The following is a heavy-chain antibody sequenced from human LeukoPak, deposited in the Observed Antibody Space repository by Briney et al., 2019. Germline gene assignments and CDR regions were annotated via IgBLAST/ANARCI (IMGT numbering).Heavy chain of an antibody. CDR1: GASVTMGSYY. Sequence: SETLSLTCSVSGASVTMGSYYWAWIRQPPGKGLEWIVTFHFSGSTYYNPSLKSRVTISVDTSKNSVSLMLRSVTAADTAVYFCARPFQDYDKGTFFYFFDFWGQGILVTVSS. V-gene: IGHV4-39*01. CDR2: FHFSGST. CDR3: ARPFQDYDKGTFFYFFDF. D-gene: IGHD3-22*01. J-gene: IGHJ4*02.